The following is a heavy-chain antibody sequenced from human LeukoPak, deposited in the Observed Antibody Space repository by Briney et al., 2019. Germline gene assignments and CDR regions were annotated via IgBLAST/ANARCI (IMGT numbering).Heavy chain of an antibody. CDR3: ARRNRLLMYYYDSSGYWDYYYGMDV. J-gene: IGHJ6*02. CDR1: GYTFTSYG. V-gene: IGHV1-69*13. Sequence: ASVKVSCKASGYTFTSYGISWVRQAPGQGLEWMGGIIPIFGTANYAQKFQGRVTITADESTSTAYMELSSLRSEDTAVYYCARRNRLLMYYYDSSGYWDYYYGMDVWGQGTTVTVSS. D-gene: IGHD3-22*01. CDR2: IIPIFGTA.